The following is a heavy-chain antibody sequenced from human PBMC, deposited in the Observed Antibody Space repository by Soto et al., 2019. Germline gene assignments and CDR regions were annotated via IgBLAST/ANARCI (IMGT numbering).Heavy chain of an antibody. J-gene: IGHJ5*02. V-gene: IGHV4-39*01. CDR2: IYYSGST. CDR1: GGSISSSSYY. CDR3: ARPYGDYVSWFDP. Sequence: QLQLQESGPGLVKPSETLSLTCTVSGGSISSSSYYWGWIRQPPGKGLEWIGGIYYSGSTYYNPSLKSRVTISVDTSKNQFSLKLSSVTAADTAVYYCARPYGDYVSWFDPWGQGTLVTVSS. D-gene: IGHD4-17*01.